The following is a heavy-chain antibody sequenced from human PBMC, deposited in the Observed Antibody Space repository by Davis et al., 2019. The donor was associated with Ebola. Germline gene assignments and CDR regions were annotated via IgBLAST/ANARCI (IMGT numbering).Heavy chain of an antibody. J-gene: IGHJ3*02. CDR1: GFTFSSSA. D-gene: IGHD3-10*01. CDR3: VKDRSGSYAFDI. Sequence: GESLKISCAASGFTFSSSAMHWGRQAPGKGLEYVAGINDNGLRLHYGESVKGRFTISRDMSKSTLYLQMNSLREEDTALYYCVKDRSGSYAFDIWGQGTGVTVSS. V-gene: IGHV3-64D*08. CDR2: INDNGLRL.